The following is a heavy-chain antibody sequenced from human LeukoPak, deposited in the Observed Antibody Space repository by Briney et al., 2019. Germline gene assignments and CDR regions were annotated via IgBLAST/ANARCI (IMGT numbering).Heavy chain of an antibody. D-gene: IGHD3-22*01. Sequence: PSETLSLTCTVSGGSISSGDYYWSWIRQPPGKGLEWIGYIYYSGSTYYNPSLKSRVTISVDTSKNQFSLKLSSVTAADTAVYYCARVYYYDNSGYGKDYFDYWGQGTLVTVSS. V-gene: IGHV4-30-4*01. CDR1: GGSISSGDYY. CDR2: IYYSGST. CDR3: ARVYYYDNSGYGKDYFDY. J-gene: IGHJ4*02.